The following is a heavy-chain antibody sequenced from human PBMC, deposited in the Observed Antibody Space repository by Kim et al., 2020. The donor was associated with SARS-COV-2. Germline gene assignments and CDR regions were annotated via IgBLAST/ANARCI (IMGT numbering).Heavy chain of an antibody. CDR3: SRIRIAVAGSDG. D-gene: IGHD6-19*01. V-gene: IGHV4-39*01. Sequence: FYNPSLKSRVTISVGTSKNQFSLKLTSVTAADAAVYYCSRIRIAVAGSDGWGQGAQVTVSS. J-gene: IGHJ4*02.